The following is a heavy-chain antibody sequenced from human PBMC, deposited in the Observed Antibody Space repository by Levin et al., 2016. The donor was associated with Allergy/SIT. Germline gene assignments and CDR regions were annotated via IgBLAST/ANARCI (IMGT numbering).Heavy chain of an antibody. Sequence: WVRQAPGQGLEWMGWINPNSGGTNYAQKFQGWVTMTRDTSISTAYMELSRLRSDDTAVYYCARGSFVWQQEYYFDYWGQGTLVTVSS. V-gene: IGHV1-2*04. J-gene: IGHJ4*02. CDR2: INPNSGGT. D-gene: IGHD6-13*01. CDR3: ARGSFVWQQEYYFDY.